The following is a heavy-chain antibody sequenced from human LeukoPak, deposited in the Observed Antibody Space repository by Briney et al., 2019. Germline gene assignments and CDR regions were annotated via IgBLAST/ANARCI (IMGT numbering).Heavy chain of an antibody. Sequence: GGSLRLSCAASGFTFTSYSMNWVRQAPGKGLEWVSTISGGGGSTYYADSVKGRFTISRDNSKNTLYVQVNSLGTEDTAAYYCAKGSYYDSSGSFYFDYWGQGTLVTVSS. CDR2: ISGGGGST. D-gene: IGHD3-22*01. CDR3: AKGSYYDSSGSFYFDY. V-gene: IGHV3-23*01. CDR1: GFTFTSYS. J-gene: IGHJ4*02.